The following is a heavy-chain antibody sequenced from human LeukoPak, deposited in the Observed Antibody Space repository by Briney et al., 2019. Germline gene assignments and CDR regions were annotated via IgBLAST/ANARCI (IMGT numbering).Heavy chain of an antibody. CDR3: ARLGGIAAAGTGDY. V-gene: IGHV5-51*01. J-gene: IGHJ4*02. D-gene: IGHD6-13*01. CDR1: GYSFTSYW. Sequence: GESLKISCKGSGYSFTSYWIGWVRQMPGKGLXXXXXXYPGDSDTRYSPSFQGQVTISADKSISTAYLQWSSLKASDTAMYYCARLGGIAAAGTGDYWGQGTLVTVSS. CDR2: XYPGDSDT.